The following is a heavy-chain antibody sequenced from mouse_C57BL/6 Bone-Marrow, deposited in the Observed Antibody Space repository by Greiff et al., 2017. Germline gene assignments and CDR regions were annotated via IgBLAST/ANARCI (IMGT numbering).Heavy chain of an antibody. Sequence: EVQVVESGAELVRPGASVKLSCTASGFNIKDDYIHWVKQRPEQGLELIGWIDPEIGDTEYASKFQGKATITSDTSSNTAYLQLSSLTSEDTAVYYCSSFDGNYFDFWGQGTPLTVAS. CDR3: SSFDGNYFDF. CDR1: GFNIKDDY. J-gene: IGHJ2*01. CDR2: IDPEIGDT. D-gene: IGHD2-3*01. V-gene: IGHV14-4*01.